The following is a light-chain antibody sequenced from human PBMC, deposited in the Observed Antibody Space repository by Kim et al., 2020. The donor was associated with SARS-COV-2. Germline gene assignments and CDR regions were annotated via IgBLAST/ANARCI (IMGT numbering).Light chain of an antibody. Sequence: APVKLPCTLNSGHSSYRIAWHQQQPEKGPRFLMKVNSDGSHRKGDGIPDRFSGSSSGAERYLTISSLQSEDEADYYCQTWGTGIGVFGGGTQLTVL. CDR3: QTWGTGIGV. J-gene: IGLJ2*01. CDR1: SGHSSYR. CDR2: VNSDGSH. V-gene: IGLV4-69*01.